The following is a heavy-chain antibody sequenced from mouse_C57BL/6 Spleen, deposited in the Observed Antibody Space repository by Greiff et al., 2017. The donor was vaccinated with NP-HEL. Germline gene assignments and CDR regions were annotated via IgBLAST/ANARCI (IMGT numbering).Heavy chain of an antibody. CDR1: GYTFTSYW. CDR3: AMDDYALAWFAY. Sequence: QVQLQQPGAELVKPGASVKVSCKASGYTFTSYWMHWVKQRPGQGLEWIGRIHPSDSDTNYNQQFMGKATLTVDTSSSTAYMQLSSLTSEDSAVYYCAMDDYALAWFAYWGQGTLVTVSA. D-gene: IGHD2-4*01. CDR2: IHPSDSDT. J-gene: IGHJ3*01. V-gene: IGHV1-74*01.